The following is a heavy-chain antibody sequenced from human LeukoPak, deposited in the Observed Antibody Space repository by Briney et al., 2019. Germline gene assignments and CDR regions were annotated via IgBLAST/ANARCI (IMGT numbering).Heavy chain of an antibody. J-gene: IGHJ4*02. CDR3: ATSGIAAAGFDY. D-gene: IGHD6-13*01. V-gene: IGHV4-30-2*01. CDR1: GGSISSGGYY. CDR2: IYHSGST. Sequence: PSETLSLTCTVSGGSISSGGYYWSWIRQPPGKGLEWIGYIYHSGSTYYNPSLKSRVTISVDRSKNQFSLKLSSVTAADTAVYYCATSGIAAAGFDYWGQGTLVTVSS.